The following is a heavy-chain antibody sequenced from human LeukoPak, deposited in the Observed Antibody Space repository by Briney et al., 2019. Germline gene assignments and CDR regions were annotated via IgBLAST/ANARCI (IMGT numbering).Heavy chain of an antibody. CDR1: GFTFSSYA. J-gene: IGHJ4*02. D-gene: IGHD2-2*01. CDR3: ARWFWSSTGSYYDY. CDR2: ISYDGSNK. V-gene: IGHV3-30-3*01. Sequence: GRSLRLSCAASGFTFSSYAMHWVRQAPGNGLEWVAVISYDGSNKYYADSVKGRFTISRDNSKNTLYLQMNSLRADDTAVYYCARWFWSSTGSYYDYWGQGTLVTVSS.